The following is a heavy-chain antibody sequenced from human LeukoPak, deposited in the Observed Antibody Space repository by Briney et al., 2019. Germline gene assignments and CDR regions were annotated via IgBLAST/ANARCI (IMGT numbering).Heavy chain of an antibody. Sequence: PGGSLRLSCAASAFSFNTYGMHWVRQAPGKGLEWVSYISSSGSTIYYADSVKGRFTISRDNAKNSLYLQMNSLRAEDMAVYYCAELGITMIGGVWGKGTTVTISS. J-gene: IGHJ6*04. CDR3: AELGITMIGGV. V-gene: IGHV3-48*04. D-gene: IGHD3-10*02. CDR2: ISSSGSTI. CDR1: AFSFNTYG.